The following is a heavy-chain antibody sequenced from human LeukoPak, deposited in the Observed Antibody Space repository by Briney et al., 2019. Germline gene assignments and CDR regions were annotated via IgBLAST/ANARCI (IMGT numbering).Heavy chain of an antibody. CDR3: ARLVDDYYDSSGYYYGGWYFDL. J-gene: IGHJ2*01. CDR2: IYYSGST. D-gene: IGHD3-22*01. V-gene: IGHV4-59*01. Sequence: SETLSLTCAVYGGSFSGYYWSWIRQPPGKGLEWIGYIYYSGSTNYNPSLKSRVTISVDTSKNQFSLKLSSVTAADTAVYYCARLVDDYYDSSGYYYGGWYFDLWGRGTLVTVSS. CDR1: GGSFSGYY.